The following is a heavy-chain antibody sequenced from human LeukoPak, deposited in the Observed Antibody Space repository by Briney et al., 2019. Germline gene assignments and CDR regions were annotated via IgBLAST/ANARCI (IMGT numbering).Heavy chain of an antibody. D-gene: IGHD3-10*01. V-gene: IGHV5-10-1*01. J-gene: IGHJ4*02. CDR1: GYSFPNYW. CDR3: ARHGYYGSGSYYSFDY. CDR2: IDPSDSYT. Sequence: KPGESLRISCKGSGYSFPNYWITWVRQLPGKGLEWMGRIDPSDSYTNYGPSFQGHVTISADKSISTAYLQWSSLTASDTAMYYCARHGYYGSGSYYSFDYWGQGTLVTVSS.